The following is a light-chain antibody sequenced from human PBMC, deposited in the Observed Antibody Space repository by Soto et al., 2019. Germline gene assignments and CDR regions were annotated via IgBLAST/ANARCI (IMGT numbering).Light chain of an antibody. CDR2: DAS. J-gene: IGKJ1*01. CDR1: QSVSRY. V-gene: IGKV3-11*01. Sequence: EIVLTQSPATLSLSPGERATLSCRASQSVSRYLAWYQQKPGQAPRLLIYDASNRATGIPARFSGSGSGTDFTLTISSLEPEDCAVYYCQQRDNWPPWTGGQGTKVEIK. CDR3: QQRDNWPPWT.